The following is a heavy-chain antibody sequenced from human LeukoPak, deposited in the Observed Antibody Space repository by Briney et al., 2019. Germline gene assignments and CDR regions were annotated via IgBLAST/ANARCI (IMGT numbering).Heavy chain of an antibody. V-gene: IGHV1-8*01. Sequence: VSVKVSCKASGYTFTSHHINWVRQATGQGFELMGWTNPESGNTDFAQKFQGRFTMTWDTSLSTAYMELSSLTSEDTAVYHCARGRPTNLNGIYWGQGTLVSVSS. CDR3: ARGRPTNLNGIY. J-gene: IGHJ4*02. D-gene: IGHD1-1*01. CDR1: GYTFTSHH. CDR2: TNPESGNT.